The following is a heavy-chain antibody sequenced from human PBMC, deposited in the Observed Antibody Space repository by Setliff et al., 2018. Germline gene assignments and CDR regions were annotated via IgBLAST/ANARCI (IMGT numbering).Heavy chain of an antibody. Sequence: GGSLRLSCAASGFDFDVFGMGWVRQAPGMGLEWVSGIDRNAGSTGYVDSVKGRFTISRDNAKNSLYLQMNSLKADDTAVYYCARVRNYYGSGSYLSAFDYWGQGALVTVSS. V-gene: IGHV3-20*04. CDR1: GFDFDVFG. J-gene: IGHJ4*02. CDR3: ARVRNYYGSGSYLSAFDY. CDR2: IDRNAGST. D-gene: IGHD3-10*01.